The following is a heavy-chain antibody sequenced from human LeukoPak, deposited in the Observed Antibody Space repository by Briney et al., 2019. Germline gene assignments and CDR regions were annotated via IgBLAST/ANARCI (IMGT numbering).Heavy chain of an antibody. CDR2: IINSGGTV. J-gene: IGHJ6*02. CDR1: GFTFRIHG. D-gene: IGHD3-10*01. V-gene: IGHV3-48*02. Sequence: TGGSLRLSCAASGFTFRIHGMNWVRQAPGKGLEWVSYIINSGGTVYYTDSVQGRFTISRDNARNSLFLQMNSLRDEDTAVYYCARVGRGVYGMDVWGQGTTVTVSS. CDR3: ARVGRGVYGMDV.